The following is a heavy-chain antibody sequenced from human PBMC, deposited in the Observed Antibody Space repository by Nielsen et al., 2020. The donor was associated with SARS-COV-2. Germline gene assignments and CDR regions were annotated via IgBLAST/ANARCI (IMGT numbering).Heavy chain of an antibody. CDR3: ACRPDPALLWLNSYGLDL. J-gene: IGHJ6*02. CDR2: ILYDGSNK. CDR1: GFTFNTYA. Sequence: GESLKISCAASGFTFNTYAMHWVRQAPGKGLEWVAVILYDGSNKNYADSVKGRFTISRDNSKNTLYLQMNSLRAEDTAVYYCACRPDPALLWLNSYGLDLWSQGTTVTVYS. V-gene: IGHV3-30*04. D-gene: IGHD3-10*01.